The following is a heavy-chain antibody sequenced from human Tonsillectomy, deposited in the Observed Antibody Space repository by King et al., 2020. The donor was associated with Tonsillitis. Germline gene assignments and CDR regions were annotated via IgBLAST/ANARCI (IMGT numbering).Heavy chain of an antibody. J-gene: IGHJ4*02. D-gene: IGHD3-10*01. CDR3: ARAPVVRGVITHFDY. Sequence: VQLVESGGGLVQPGGSLRLSCAVSGVTFSSQSMSWVRQAPGKGLEWVSYIHSSGITIYYADSVEGRFTISRDNAKNSLYLQMDRLRAEDTAVYYCARAPVVRGVITHFDYWGQGILVTVSS. CDR1: GVTFSSQS. CDR2: IHSSGITI. V-gene: IGHV3-48*01.